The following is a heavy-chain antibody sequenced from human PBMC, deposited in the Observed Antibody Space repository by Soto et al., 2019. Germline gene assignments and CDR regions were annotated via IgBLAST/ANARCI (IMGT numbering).Heavy chain of an antibody. J-gene: IGHJ4*02. CDR3: ARDKITGLFDY. V-gene: IGHV4-39*07. CDR1: GGSISSDSYY. CDR2: INHTGST. Sequence: SETLSLTCTVSGGSISSDSYYWGWIRQSPEKGLEWIASINHTGSTNYNPSLKSRVTISVDTSKNQFSLKLTSVTAADTAVYYCARDKITGLFDYWGQGTLVTVSS. D-gene: IGHD2-8*02.